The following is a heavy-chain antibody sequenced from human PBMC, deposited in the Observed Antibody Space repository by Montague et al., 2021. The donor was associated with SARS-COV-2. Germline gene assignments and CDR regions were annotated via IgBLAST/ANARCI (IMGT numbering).Heavy chain of an antibody. J-gene: IGHJ4*02. D-gene: IGHD3-10*01. CDR2: INSDGGST. Sequence: SLRLSCAASGFTFRSYGMHWVRQAPGKGLVWVSRINSDGGSTTYADSVKGRFAISRDNAKNTLYLQMNSLRDEDTAVYYCAKDGSVGRFGEFVFWGQGTMVTGSS. CDR3: AKDGSVGRFGEFVF. CDR1: GFTFRSYG. V-gene: IGHV3-74*01.